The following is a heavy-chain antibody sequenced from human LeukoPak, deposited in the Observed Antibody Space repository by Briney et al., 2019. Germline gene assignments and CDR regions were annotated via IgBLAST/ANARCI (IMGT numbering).Heavy chain of an antibody. V-gene: IGHV3-43D*03. Sequence: GGSLRLSCAASGFTFDDYAMHWVRQAPGKGLEWVSLISWDGGLTFYADSMEGRFTISRDNSKNSLYLQMNSLRTEDTALYYCARDRFLRRPEPADYWGQGTLVTVSS. CDR3: ARDRFLRRPEPADY. CDR1: GFTFDDYA. J-gene: IGHJ4*02. CDR2: ISWDGGLT. D-gene: IGHD1-14*01.